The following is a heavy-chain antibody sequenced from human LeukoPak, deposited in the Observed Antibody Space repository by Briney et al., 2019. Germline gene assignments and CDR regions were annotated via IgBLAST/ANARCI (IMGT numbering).Heavy chain of an antibody. CDR2: INHSGST. CDR1: GGSFRGYY. CDR3: ARPPRRPYGMDV. V-gene: IGHV4-34*01. J-gene: IGHJ6*02. Sequence: SETLSLTCAVYGGSFRGYYWSWIRQPPGKGLEWIGEINHSGSTNYNPSLKSRVTISVDTSKNQFSLKLSSVTAADTAVYYCARPPRRPYGMDVWGQGTTVTVSS.